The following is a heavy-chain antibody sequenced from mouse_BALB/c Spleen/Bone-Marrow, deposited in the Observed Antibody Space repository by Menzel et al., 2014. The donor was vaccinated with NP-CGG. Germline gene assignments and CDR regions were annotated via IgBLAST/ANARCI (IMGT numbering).Heavy chain of an antibody. CDR2: ISSGGSYT. J-gene: IGHJ2*01. V-gene: IGHV5-6*01. CDR1: GFTFSSYG. CDR3: ARQTYYDYDGYFDY. D-gene: IGHD2-4*01. Sequence: EVKLMESGGDLVKPGGSLKLSCAASGFTFSSYGMSWVRQTPDKRLEWVATISSGGSYTYYPDSVKGRFTISRDNAKNTLCLQMSSLKSEDTAMYYCARQTYYDYDGYFDYWGQGTTLTVSS.